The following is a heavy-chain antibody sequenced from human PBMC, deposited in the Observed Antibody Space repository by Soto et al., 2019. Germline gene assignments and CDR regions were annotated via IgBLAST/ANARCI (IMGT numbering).Heavy chain of an antibody. J-gene: IGHJ4*02. CDR2: IGSSGSTI. V-gene: IGHV3-11*01. CDR1: GFTFSDYY. Sequence: GGSLRLSCAASGFTFSDYYMSWIRQAPGKGPEWISYIGSSGSTIYYADSVKGRFTISRDNAKNSLFLQMNSLGVEDTAVYYCARDSCSTNCRGDSWGQGTLVTVSS. CDR3: ARDSCSTNCRGDS. D-gene: IGHD2-2*01.